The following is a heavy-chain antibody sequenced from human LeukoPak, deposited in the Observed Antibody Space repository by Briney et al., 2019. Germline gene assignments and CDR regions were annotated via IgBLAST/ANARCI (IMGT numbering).Heavy chain of an antibody. CDR3: ARMYCSGGSCYSGTYYFDY. Sequence: ASVTVSCKASGYTFTSYGISWVRQAPGQGLEWMGWISAYNGNTNYAQKLQGRVTMTTDTSTSTAYMELRSLRSDDTAVYYCARMYCSGGSCYSGTYYFDYWGQGTLVTVSS. V-gene: IGHV1-18*01. CDR2: ISAYNGNT. CDR1: GYTFTSYG. J-gene: IGHJ4*02. D-gene: IGHD2-15*01.